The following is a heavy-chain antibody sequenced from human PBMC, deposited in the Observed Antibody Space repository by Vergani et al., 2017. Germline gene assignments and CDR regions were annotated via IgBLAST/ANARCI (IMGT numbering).Heavy chain of an antibody. CDR3: ARLGYCSSTTCRQAFDI. D-gene: IGHD2-2*01. CDR2: TRNKANSYTT. V-gene: IGHV3-72*01. J-gene: IGHJ3*02. Sequence: DVQLVESGGVLIQPGESLRVSCAASGFTFSDHYMDWVRQAPGKGLEWVGRTRNKANSYTTEYAASVKGRFTISRDDSKNSLYLQMNSLKIEDTAVYYCARLGYCSSTTCRQAFDIWGQGTMVTVS. CDR1: GFTFSDHY.